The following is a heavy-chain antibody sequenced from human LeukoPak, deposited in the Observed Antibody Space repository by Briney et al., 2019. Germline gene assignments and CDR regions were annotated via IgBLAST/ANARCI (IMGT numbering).Heavy chain of an antibody. CDR3: ARGGDYGDYGSPHDY. CDR1: GYTFTSYD. J-gene: IGHJ4*02. V-gene: IGHV1-18*01. CDR2: ISAYNGNT. D-gene: IGHD4-17*01. Sequence: ASVKVSCKASGYTFTSYDITWVRQAPGQGLEWMGWISAYNGNTNYAQKFQGRVTMTTDTPTNTAYMELTSLRSDDTAVYYCARGGDYGDYGSPHDYWGQGTLVIVSS.